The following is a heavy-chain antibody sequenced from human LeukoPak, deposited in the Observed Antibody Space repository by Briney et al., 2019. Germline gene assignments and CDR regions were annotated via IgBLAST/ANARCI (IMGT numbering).Heavy chain of an antibody. CDR3: ARDWLLRYSQGGFDN. CDR2: INPNSGGT. Sequence: GASVKVSCKASGYTFTGYYMHWVRQAPGQGLEWMGWINPNSGGTNYAQKFQGRVTMTRDTSISTAYMELSRLRSDDTAMHYCARDWLLRYSQGGFDNWGQGTLVTVSS. V-gene: IGHV1-2*02. CDR1: GYTFTGYY. J-gene: IGHJ4*02. D-gene: IGHD3-9*01.